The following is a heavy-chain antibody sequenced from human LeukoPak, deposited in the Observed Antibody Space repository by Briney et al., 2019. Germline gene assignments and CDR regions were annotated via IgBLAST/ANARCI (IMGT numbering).Heavy chain of an antibody. CDR2: INHSGST. CDR3: ARDLGDSSGWDFDY. D-gene: IGHD6-19*01. J-gene: IGHJ4*02. Sequence: SETLSLTCSVSGGSISSGGYSWSWIRQPPGKGLEWIGEINHSGSTNYNPSLKSRVTISVDTSKNQFSLKLSSVTAADTAVYYCARDLGDSSGWDFDYWGQGTLVTVSS. CDR1: GGSISSGGYS. V-gene: IGHV4-61*08.